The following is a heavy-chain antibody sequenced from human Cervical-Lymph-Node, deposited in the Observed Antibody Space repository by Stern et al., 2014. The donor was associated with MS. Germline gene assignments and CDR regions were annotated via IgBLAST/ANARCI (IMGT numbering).Heavy chain of an antibody. CDR3: ATDASTTVTPSLWDAFDV. CDR1: GGTFRSSA. V-gene: IGHV1-69*12. J-gene: IGHJ3*01. Sequence: QVQLVQSGAEVKRPGSSVKVSCRASGGTFRSSALTWVRQAPGHGPEWMGGIIPLFARTKYAQRFQGRVTITADESTSTAYMELSSLRFDDTAVYYCATDASTTVTPSLWDAFDVWGQGTMVTVSS. D-gene: IGHD4-17*01. CDR2: IIPLFART.